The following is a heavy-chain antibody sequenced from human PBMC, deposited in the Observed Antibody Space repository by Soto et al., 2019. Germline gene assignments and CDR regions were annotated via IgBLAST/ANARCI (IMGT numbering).Heavy chain of an antibody. CDR3: ARTYYDNSDALDI. D-gene: IGHD3-22*01. CDR1: GGSINSDEYY. V-gene: IGHV4-30-4*01. J-gene: IGHJ3*02. Sequence: QVQLQESDPGLVKPSQTLSLSCTVSGGSINSDEYYWSWIRQPPGKGLEWIGYIYDSGSTRYNPSLKSRLTISVDTSKNQFSLQLSSVTAADTAVYYCARTYYDNSDALDIWGQGTMVTVSS. CDR2: IYDSGST.